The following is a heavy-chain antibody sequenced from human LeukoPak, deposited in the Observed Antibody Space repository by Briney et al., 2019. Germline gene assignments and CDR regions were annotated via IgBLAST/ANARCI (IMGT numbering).Heavy chain of an antibody. J-gene: IGHJ4*02. V-gene: IGHV4-28*01. CDR3: ARKENVYSYFDY. D-gene: IGHD2-21*01. CDR2: IYHSGTT. Sequence: SETLSLTCAVSGYSITSSSWWGWVRRPPGKGLEWIGYIYHSGTTYYNPSLQSRVTMSVDTSKNQFSLKLSSVTAVDTAVYYCARKENVYSYFDYWGQGTLVTVSS. CDR1: GYSITSSSW.